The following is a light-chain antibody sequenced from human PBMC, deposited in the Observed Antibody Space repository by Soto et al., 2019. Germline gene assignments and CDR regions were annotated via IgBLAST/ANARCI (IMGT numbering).Light chain of an antibody. CDR1: QSISSW. V-gene: IGKV1-5*03. J-gene: IGKJ2*01. CDR2: KAS. Sequence: DIPMTQSASTLSASVGDRVTITCRASQSISSWLAWDKQRPGKAPKLLIYKASTLESGVPDRFSGSGSGTEFTLNISSLQPDDFATYYCQQDKTYPFTFGQGTKLEI. CDR3: QQDKTYPFT.